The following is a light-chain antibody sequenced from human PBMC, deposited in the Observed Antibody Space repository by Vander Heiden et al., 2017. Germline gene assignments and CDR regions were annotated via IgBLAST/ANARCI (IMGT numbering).Light chain of an antibody. V-gene: IGLV3-21*01. CDR2: DDS. CDR1: NIGSKS. J-gene: IGLJ3*02. Sequence: SYVLTQPPSVSVAPGKTARITCGGNNIGSKSVHWSKQQPGQAPGLVFDDDSDGHSGSPERFSGSNSGKTSTLTISRVEAGEEADYYCQVWESRSDHLWVFGGGTKLTVL. CDR3: QVWESRSDHLWV.